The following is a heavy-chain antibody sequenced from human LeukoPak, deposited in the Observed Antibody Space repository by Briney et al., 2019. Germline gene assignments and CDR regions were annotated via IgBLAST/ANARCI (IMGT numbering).Heavy chain of an antibody. Sequence: SETLSLTCTVSGVSISSGGYYWSWIRQHPGKGLEWIGYIYYSGSTYYNPSLKSRVTISVDTSKNQFSLKLSSVTAADTAVYYCARVDGSGSYYLDYWGQGTLVTVSS. CDR3: ARVDGSGSYYLDY. V-gene: IGHV4-31*03. J-gene: IGHJ4*02. CDR2: IYYSGST. CDR1: GVSISSGGYY. D-gene: IGHD3-10*01.